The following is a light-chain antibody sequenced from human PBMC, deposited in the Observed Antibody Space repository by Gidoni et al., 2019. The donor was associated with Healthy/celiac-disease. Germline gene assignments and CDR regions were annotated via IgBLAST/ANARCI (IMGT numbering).Light chain of an antibody. Sequence: DIQMTQSPSTLSASVGDRVTITCRASQSISSWLAWYQQKPGKAPKLLIEKASSLESGVPSRFSGSGSGTEFTLTIRSLQPDDFATYYCQQYGTFGQGTKVEIK. J-gene: IGKJ1*01. CDR3: QQYGT. CDR2: KAS. CDR1: QSISSW. V-gene: IGKV1-5*03.